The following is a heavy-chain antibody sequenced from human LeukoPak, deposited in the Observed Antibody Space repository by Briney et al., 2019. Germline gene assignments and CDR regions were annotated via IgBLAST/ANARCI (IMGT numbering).Heavy chain of an antibody. CDR3: ARGLYGGYALYNYYYYMDV. V-gene: IGHV1-69*13. CDR1: GGSFSNYA. J-gene: IGHJ6*03. Sequence: ASVKVSCKAFGGSFSNYAISWVRQAPGQGLEWMGGITAIFGTTNYAQRLQGRVTFTADESTSTAYMELSSLRSEDTAVYYCARGLYGGYALYNYYYYMDVWGKGTTVTISS. D-gene: IGHD4-17*01. CDR2: ITAIFGTT.